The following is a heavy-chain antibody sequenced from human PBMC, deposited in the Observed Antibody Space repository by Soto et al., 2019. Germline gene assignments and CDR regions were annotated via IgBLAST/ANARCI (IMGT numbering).Heavy chain of an antibody. CDR2: IIPIFGTR. D-gene: IGHD4-17*01. J-gene: IGHJ4*02. CDR3: APDQTRVGTYGGNSLDY. Sequence: QVQLVQSAAEVKRPGSSVKVSCKASGGTFNNHVINWVRQAPGQGLEWMGEIIPIFGTRNYAQEFQGRVTMIADETTTTAYMEPSSLRSEDTAVYYCAPDQTRVGTYGGNSLDYWGQGTLVIVST. CDR1: GGTFNNHV. V-gene: IGHV1-69*12.